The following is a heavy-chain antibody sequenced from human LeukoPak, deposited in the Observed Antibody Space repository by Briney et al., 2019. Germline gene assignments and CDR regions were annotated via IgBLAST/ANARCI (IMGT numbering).Heavy chain of an antibody. CDR2: INHSGST. Sequence: SETLSLTCTVSGGSINSYYWSWIRQPPGKGLEWIGEINHSGSTNYNPSLKSRVTISVDTSKNQFSLKLSSVTAADTAVYYCARGGWDPFDYWGQGTLVTVSS. CDR1: GGSINSYY. V-gene: IGHV4-34*01. D-gene: IGHD6-19*01. CDR3: ARGGWDPFDY. J-gene: IGHJ4*02.